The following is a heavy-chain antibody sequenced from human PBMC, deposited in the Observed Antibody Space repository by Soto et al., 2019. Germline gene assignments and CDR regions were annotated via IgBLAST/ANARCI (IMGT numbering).Heavy chain of an antibody. Sequence: QVQLVQSGAEVKKPGSSVKVSCKPSGNTLNTDTITWLRQAPGQGLEWMGRIIPVIGVGTYAQKFQDRVTITADKSTTTVYMEVTSLTSEDTATYYCAIGRTGSNGHYWAWGQGTQVTVS. CDR2: IIPVIGVG. CDR1: GNTLNTDT. D-gene: IGHD2-8*01. CDR3: AIGRTGSNGHYWA. J-gene: IGHJ5*02. V-gene: IGHV1-69*02.